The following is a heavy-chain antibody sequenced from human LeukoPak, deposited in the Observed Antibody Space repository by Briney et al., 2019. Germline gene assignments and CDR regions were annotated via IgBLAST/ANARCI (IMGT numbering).Heavy chain of an antibody. D-gene: IGHD4-11*01. CDR1: GFTFRNYW. J-gene: IGHJ4*02. CDR3: ARDIEMSTVTYAGY. CDR2: ITSDGSST. V-gene: IGHV3-74*01. Sequence: GGSLRLSCAASGFTFRNYWMHWVRRAPGKGLEWVSRITSDGSSTSHADSVQGRFTISRDNAKNTLYLQMNSLRDEDTAVYYCARDIEMSTVTYAGYWGQGTLVTVSS.